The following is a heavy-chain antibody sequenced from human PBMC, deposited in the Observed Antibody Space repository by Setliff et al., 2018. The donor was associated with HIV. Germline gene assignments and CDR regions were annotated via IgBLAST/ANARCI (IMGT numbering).Heavy chain of an antibody. CDR3: ARAFSGYKFDSWGFEI. Sequence: GGSLRLSCAASGFTFSDYYMSWIRQAPGKGLEWVSYISSSGSYTNYADSVKGRFTISRDNAKNSLYLQMDSLRAEDTAMYYCARAFSGYKFDSWGFEIWGQGTMVTVSS. V-gene: IGHV3-11*03. J-gene: IGHJ3*02. D-gene: IGHD5-18*01. CDR1: GFTFSDYY. CDR2: ISSSGSYT.